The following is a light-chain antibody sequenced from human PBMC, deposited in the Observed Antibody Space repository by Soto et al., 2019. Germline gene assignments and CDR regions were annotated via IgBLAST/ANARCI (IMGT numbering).Light chain of an antibody. V-gene: IGLV2-14*03. CDR1: SSDVGGYNY. J-gene: IGLJ1*01. Sequence: QSALTQPDSVSGSPGQSINISCTGTSSDVGGYNYVSWYQHHPGKAPKLIIYDVYNRPSGVSNPFSGSKSGNTTSVSISVLQLETEDDYYCSSYTSGNTRQIVFGTGTKVTVL. CDR3: SSYTSGNTRQIV. CDR2: DVY.